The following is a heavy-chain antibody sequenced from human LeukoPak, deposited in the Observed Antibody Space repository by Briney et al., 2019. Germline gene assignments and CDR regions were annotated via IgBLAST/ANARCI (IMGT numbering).Heavy chain of an antibody. D-gene: IGHD3-3*01. V-gene: IGHV1-18*01. CDR2: ISAYNGHT. J-gene: IGHJ6*03. Sequence: GASVKVSCKASGYTFTKYGISWVRQAPGQGLEWMGYISAYNGHTQFAPKFQGRLTMTTDTSTTTAYMELRSLRSDDTAVYYCARQLLEWSGSYYSYYYMDVWGKGTTLTVSS. CDR3: ARQLLEWSGSYYSYYYMDV. CDR1: GYTFTKYG.